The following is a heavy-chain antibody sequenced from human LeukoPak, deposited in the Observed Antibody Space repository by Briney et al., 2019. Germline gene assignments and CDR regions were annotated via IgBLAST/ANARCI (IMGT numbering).Heavy chain of an antibody. CDR3: ARSRYYYYYMDV. CDR1: GGTFSSYA. J-gene: IGHJ6*03. V-gene: IGHV1-69*13. CDR2: IIPIFGTA. Sequence: ASVKVSCKASGGTFSSYAISWVRQAPGQGLEWMGGIIPIFGTANYAQKFQGRVTITADESTSTAYMELSSLRSEDTAVYYCARSRYYYYYMDVWGKGATVTVSS.